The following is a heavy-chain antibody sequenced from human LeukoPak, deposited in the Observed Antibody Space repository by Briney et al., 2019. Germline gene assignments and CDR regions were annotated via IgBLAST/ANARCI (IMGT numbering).Heavy chain of an antibody. Sequence: ASVKVSCKASGDTFIGYYIHWVRQAPGQGLEWMGWINPNSGSTNYAQKFQGRVTMTRDTSTSTVYMELSSLRSEDTAVYYCARRTNPNYYGSGSYEDYFDYWGQGTLVTVSS. CDR2: INPNSGST. CDR3: ARRTNPNYYGSGSYEDYFDY. J-gene: IGHJ4*02. V-gene: IGHV1-2*02. CDR1: GDTFIGYY. D-gene: IGHD3-10*01.